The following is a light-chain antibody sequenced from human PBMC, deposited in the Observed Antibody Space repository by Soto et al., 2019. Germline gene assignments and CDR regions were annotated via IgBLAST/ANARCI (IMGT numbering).Light chain of an antibody. Sequence: QSVLTQPASVSESPGQSITISCTGTSSDVGDYDFVSWYQHYPGKAPQLMIFEVSYRASGVSNRFSGSKSGNTASLTISGLQAEDEADYYCSSYTATSTLPIFGTGTKVTVL. CDR1: SSDVGDYDF. V-gene: IGLV2-14*01. CDR2: EVS. J-gene: IGLJ1*01. CDR3: SSYTATSTLPI.